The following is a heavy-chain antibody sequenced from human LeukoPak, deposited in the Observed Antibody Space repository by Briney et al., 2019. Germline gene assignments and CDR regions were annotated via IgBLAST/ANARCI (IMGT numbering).Heavy chain of an antibody. V-gene: IGHV3-7*01. CDR3: VTTWGAHYWYFDL. CDR1: GFSFRSYW. J-gene: IGHJ2*01. Sequence: PGGSLRLSCAASGFSFRSYWMSWVRQAPGKGLEWVANIRQDGNEIYYADSVKGRFTISRDNAKNSLYLQMNSLRAEDTAVYYCVTTWGAHYWYFDLWGRGALVTVSS. D-gene: IGHD1-26*01. CDR2: IRQDGNEI.